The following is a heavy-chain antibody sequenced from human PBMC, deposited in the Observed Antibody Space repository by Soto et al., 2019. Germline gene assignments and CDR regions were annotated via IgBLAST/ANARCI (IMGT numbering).Heavy chain of an antibody. CDR2: ISAYNGNT. J-gene: IGHJ4*02. V-gene: IGHV1-18*01. CDR1: GHTFTSYG. D-gene: IGHD6-13*01. Sequence: GASVKVSCKASGHTFTSYGISWVRQAPGQGPEWMGWISAYNGNTNYAQKLQGRVTMTTDTSTSTAYMELRSLRSDDTAVYYCARRALPRSAYSNAHDYWGQGTLVTVSS. CDR3: ARRALPRSAYSNAHDY.